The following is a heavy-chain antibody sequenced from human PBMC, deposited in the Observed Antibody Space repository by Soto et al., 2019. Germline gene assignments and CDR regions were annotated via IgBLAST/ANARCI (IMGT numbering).Heavy chain of an antibody. Sequence: PGGSLRLSCAASGFTVINNLMTWVRQAPGKGLEWVSVIYSGGSTYYTDSVRGRFTISRDNSKNTLYLQMNNPRAEDTAVYYCARGNGHLSFDFWGQGALVTVSS. J-gene: IGHJ4*02. CDR2: IYSGGST. D-gene: IGHD1-1*01. CDR1: GFTVINNL. V-gene: IGHV3-66*01. CDR3: ARGNGHLSFDF.